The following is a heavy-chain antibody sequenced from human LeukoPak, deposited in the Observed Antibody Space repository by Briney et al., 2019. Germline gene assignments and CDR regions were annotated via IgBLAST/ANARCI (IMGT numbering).Heavy chain of an antibody. CDR3: ARGRSGTDAFDI. D-gene: IGHD2-15*01. V-gene: IGHV3-30*19. CDR1: GFTFGSYG. Sequence: GGSLRLSCAASGFTFGSYGMHWVRQAPGKGLEWVAVISYDGSNKYYADSVKGRFTISRDNSKNTLYLQMNSLRAEDTAVYYCARGRSGTDAFDIWGQGTMVTVSS. J-gene: IGHJ3*02. CDR2: ISYDGSNK.